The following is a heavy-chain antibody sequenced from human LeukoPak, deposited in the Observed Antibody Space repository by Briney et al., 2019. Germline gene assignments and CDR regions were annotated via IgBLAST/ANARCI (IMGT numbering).Heavy chain of an antibody. V-gene: IGHV1-18*01. CDR2: ISAYIGNT. D-gene: IGHD6-19*01. CDR3: ARGLKLYSSGSYYFDY. CDR1: GYTFTSYG. Sequence: ASVKVSCKASGYTFTSYGISWVRQAPGQGLEWMGWISAYIGNTNYAQKPQGRVTMTTDTSTSTAYMELRSLRSDDTAVYYCARGLKLYSSGSYYFDYWGQGTLVTVSS. J-gene: IGHJ4*02.